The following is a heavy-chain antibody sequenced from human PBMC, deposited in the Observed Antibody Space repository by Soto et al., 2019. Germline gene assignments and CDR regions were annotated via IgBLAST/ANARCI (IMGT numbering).Heavy chain of an antibody. D-gene: IGHD3-10*01. CDR1: GYTFTSYT. CDR3: ARGGGWVGEASFDS. CDR2: INAGNGRE. Sequence: QVQLEQSGAEVKKPGASVKVSCKTSGYTFTSYTLHWVRQAPGQGLEWMGWINAGNGREKYSQRFQDRVSLSTDKPAPPAYMELRGPRSKDTVVFFCARGGGWVGEASFDSWGQGTQVTVSS. J-gene: IGHJ4*02. V-gene: IGHV1-3*01.